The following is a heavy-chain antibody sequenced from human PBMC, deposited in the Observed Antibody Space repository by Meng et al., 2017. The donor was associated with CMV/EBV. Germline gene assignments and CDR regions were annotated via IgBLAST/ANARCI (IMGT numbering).Heavy chain of an antibody. Sequence: GESLKISCAAPRFTFSSYGMHWVRQAPGKGLEWVAVIWYDGSNKYYADSVKGRFTISRDNSKNTLYLQMNSLRAEDTAVYYCAKDLIAAAGRAYYYGMDVWGPGATVTVSS. J-gene: IGHJ6*02. CDR1: RFTFSSYG. CDR3: AKDLIAAAGRAYYYGMDV. CDR2: IWYDGSNK. D-gene: IGHD6-13*01. V-gene: IGHV3-33*06.